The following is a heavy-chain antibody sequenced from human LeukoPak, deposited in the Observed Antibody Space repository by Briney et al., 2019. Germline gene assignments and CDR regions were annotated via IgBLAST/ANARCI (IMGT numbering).Heavy chain of an antibody. CDR3: AKGGDFWSGGSDY. V-gene: IGHV3-23*01. D-gene: IGHD3-3*01. CDR2: ISGSGGST. J-gene: IGHJ4*02. CDR1: GFTFSSYA. Sequence: QAGGSLRLSCAASGFTFSSYAMSWVRQAPGKGLEWVSAISGSGGSTYYADSVKGRFTISRDNSKNTLYLQMNSLRAEDTAVYYCAKGGDFWSGGSDYWGQGTLVTVSS.